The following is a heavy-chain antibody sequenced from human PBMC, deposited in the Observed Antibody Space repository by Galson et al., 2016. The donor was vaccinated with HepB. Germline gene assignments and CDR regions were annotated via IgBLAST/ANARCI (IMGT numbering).Heavy chain of an antibody. V-gene: IGHV3-23*01. J-gene: IGHJ4*02. D-gene: IGHD1-26*01. CDR1: GFTFSSYA. CDR2: ISGGST. Sequence: SLRLSCAASGFTFSSYAMTWVRQPPGKGLEWVSSISGGSTYYADSVKGRFTIPRDNSKNTVYLQMNSLRAEDTAIYYCAKDLGDGTYWGNIDHWGQGTLVTVSS. CDR3: AKDLGDGTYWGNIDH.